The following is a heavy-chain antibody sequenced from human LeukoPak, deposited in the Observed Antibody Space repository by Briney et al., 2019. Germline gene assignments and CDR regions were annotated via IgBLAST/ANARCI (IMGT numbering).Heavy chain of an antibody. CDR1: GFTVSSNY. CDR2: MYSGGTT. V-gene: IGHV3-66*02. CDR3: ARAYSGYVAWFDP. D-gene: IGHD5-12*01. J-gene: IGHJ5*02. Sequence: GGSLRLSCAASGFTVSSNYMSWVRQAPGKGLEWVSIMYSGGTTHYADSVKGRFTISRDNSENTLHLQMNSLRAEDTAVYYCARAYSGYVAWFDPWGQGTLVTVSS.